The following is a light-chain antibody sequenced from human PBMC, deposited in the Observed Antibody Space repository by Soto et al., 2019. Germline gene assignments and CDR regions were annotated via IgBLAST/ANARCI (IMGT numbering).Light chain of an antibody. CDR2: KAS. Sequence: DVQMNQSPSTLSATVGDRVTITCRASQSISSWLAWYQQKPGKAPKLLIYKASSLESGVPSRFSGSGSGTEFTLTISSLQPDDFATYYCQQYNSYWTFGQGTKVDI. CDR1: QSISSW. J-gene: IGKJ1*01. V-gene: IGKV1-5*03. CDR3: QQYNSYWT.